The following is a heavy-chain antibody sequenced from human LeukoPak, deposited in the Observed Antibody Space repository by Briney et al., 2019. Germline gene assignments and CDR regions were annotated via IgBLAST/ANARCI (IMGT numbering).Heavy chain of an antibody. CDR3: ARDFVSRNAKYDAFDL. V-gene: IGHV3-30*02. CDR1: GFTFSSYG. Sequence: PGGSLRLSCAASGFTFSSYGMHWVRQAPGKGLEWVAFIRYDGSNKYYADSVKGRFTISRDNSKNTLFLQMSRLRVEDTAVYYCARDFVSRNAKYDAFDLWGQGTTVTVSS. D-gene: IGHD5/OR15-5a*01. CDR2: IRYDGSNK. J-gene: IGHJ3*01.